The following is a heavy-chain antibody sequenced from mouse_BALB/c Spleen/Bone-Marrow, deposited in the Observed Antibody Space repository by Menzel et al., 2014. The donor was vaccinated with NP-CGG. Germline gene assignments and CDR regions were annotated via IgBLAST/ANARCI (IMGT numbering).Heavy chain of an antibody. V-gene: IGHV5-9-2*01. J-gene: IGHJ3*01. D-gene: IGHD2-4*01. CDR2: ISGGGSYT. Sequence: EVQLQQSGGGLVKSGGSLKLSCAASGFTFSNYGMSWVRQTPEKRLEWVATISGGGSYTFYSDSVKGRFTISRDNAKNNLYPQLSSLRSEDTALYYCARHAYYDQTEVSFVYWGQGTLVTVSA. CDR1: GFTFSNYG. CDR3: ARHAYYDQTEVSFVY.